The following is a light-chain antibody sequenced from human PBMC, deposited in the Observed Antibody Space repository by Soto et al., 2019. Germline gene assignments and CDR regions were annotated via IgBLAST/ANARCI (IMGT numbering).Light chain of an antibody. V-gene: IGKV3-20*01. CDR3: QQYGSSPYT. J-gene: IGKJ2*01. CDR2: GAS. Sequence: IVLPQSPGPLSLSPGERAPLSCRARQSVSSSYLAWYQQKPGQAPRLLIYGASSRATGIPDRFSGSGSGTDFTLTISRLEPEDFAVYYCQQYGSSPYTFGQGTKLEIK. CDR1: QSVSSSY.